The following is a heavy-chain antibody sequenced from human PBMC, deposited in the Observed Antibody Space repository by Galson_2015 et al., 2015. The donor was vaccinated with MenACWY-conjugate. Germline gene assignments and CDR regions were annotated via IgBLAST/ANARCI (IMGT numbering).Heavy chain of an antibody. CDR3: ARSLDYYHSSGSRYYFDY. V-gene: IGHV1-18*01. CDR2: ISGYNGNT. CDR1: GYTFTSSD. J-gene: IGHJ4*02. Sequence: SVKVSCKASGYTFTSSDINWVRQAPGQGLEWMGWISGYNGNTNYAQKFQGRVTLTTDTSTSTAYMELRSLRSDDTAVYYCARSLDYYHSSGSRYYFDYWGQGTLVTVSS. D-gene: IGHD3-22*01.